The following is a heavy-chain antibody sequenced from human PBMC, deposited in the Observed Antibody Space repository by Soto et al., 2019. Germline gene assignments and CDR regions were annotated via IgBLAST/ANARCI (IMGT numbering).Heavy chain of an antibody. Sequence: SETLSLTCTFSGASISSDGHYLSWIRQHPGKGLEWIGYVYYGLSTYYNPSLKSRVTISIDTSKNQFSLKLSSVTAADTAVYYCAREVAATTHFDYWGQGTLVTVSS. CDR1: GASISSDGHY. CDR2: VYYGLST. J-gene: IGHJ4*02. D-gene: IGHD2-15*01. V-gene: IGHV4-31*03. CDR3: AREVAATTHFDY.